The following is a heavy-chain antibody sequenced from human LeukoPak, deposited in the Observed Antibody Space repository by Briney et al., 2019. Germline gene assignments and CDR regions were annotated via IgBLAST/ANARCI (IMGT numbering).Heavy chain of an antibody. Sequence: AGRSLRLSCAASGFTFSSYSMNWVRQAPGKGLEWVSSISISSSYIYSADSVKGRFTISRDNAKNSLYLQMNSLRAEDTAVYYCARDSSAAPFDYWGQGTLVTVSS. D-gene: IGHD6-25*01. CDR2: ISISSSYI. CDR1: GFTFSSYS. CDR3: ARDSSAAPFDY. J-gene: IGHJ4*02. V-gene: IGHV3-21*01.